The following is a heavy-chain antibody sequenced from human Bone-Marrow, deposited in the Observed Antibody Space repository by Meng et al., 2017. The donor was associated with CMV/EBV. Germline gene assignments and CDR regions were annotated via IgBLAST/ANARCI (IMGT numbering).Heavy chain of an antibody. J-gene: IGHJ6*02. CDR1: GFTFDDYG. CDR2: INWNGGST. D-gene: IGHD3-10*01. V-gene: IGHV3-20*04. CDR3: ARDLNYYGSGEEQGGMDV. Sequence: GESRKISCAASGFTFDDYGMSWVRQAPGKGLEWVSGINWNGGSTGYADSVKGRFTISRDNAKNSLYLQMNSLRAEDTALYYCARDLNYYGSGEEQGGMDVWGQGTTVTVSS.